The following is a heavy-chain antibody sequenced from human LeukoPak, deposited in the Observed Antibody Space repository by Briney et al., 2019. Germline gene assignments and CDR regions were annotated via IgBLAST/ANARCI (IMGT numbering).Heavy chain of an antibody. CDR3: AKATRVIAAAYYFDY. CDR1: GFSFGDYA. CDR2: IRSKAYSGTT. Sequence: GGSLRLSCTASGFSFGDYAMSWVRQAPGKGLEWVGFIRSKAYSGTTEYAASVKGRVTISRDDSKSIAYLQMNSLKTEDTAVYYCAKATRVIAAAYYFDYWGQGTLVTVSS. J-gene: IGHJ4*02. D-gene: IGHD6-13*01. V-gene: IGHV3-49*04.